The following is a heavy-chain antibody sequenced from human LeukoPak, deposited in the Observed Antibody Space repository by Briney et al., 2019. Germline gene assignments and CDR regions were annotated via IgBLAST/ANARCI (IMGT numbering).Heavy chain of an antibody. CDR3: ARSTSWGTFDI. V-gene: IGHV5-51*01. CDR2: IYPDDSDT. J-gene: IGHJ3*02. Sequence: GESLKISCKAFGYSFITYWIGWVRQMPGKGLECMGIIYPDDSDTRYSPSFQGQVTFSADKSITTSYLQWSSLKASDSAMYYRARSTSWGTFDIWGQGTMVTVSS. D-gene: IGHD7-27*01. CDR1: GYSFITYW.